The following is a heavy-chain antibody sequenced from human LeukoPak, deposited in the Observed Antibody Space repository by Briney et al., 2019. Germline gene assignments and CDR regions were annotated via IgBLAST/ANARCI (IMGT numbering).Heavy chain of an antibody. J-gene: IGHJ4*02. CDR1: GYTFTDYY. CDR3: ATGGYQLLRFDY. V-gene: IGHV1-69-2*01. CDR2: VDPEDGET. Sequence: ASVKVSCKVSGYTFTDYYMHWVQQAPGKGLEWMGLVDPEDGETIYAEEFQGRVTITADTSTDTAYMELGSLRSEDTAVYYCATGGYQLLRFDYWGQGTLVTVSS. D-gene: IGHD2-2*01.